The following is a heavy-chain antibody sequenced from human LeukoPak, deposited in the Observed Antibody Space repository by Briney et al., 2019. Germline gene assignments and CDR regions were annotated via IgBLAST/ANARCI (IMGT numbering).Heavy chain of an antibody. CDR2: IYYSGST. CDR3: ARHITVTYDAFDI. Sequence: PSETLSLTCIVSAGSTRGYYWNWIRQPPGKGLEWIGYIYYSGSTKYNPSLKSRVTISVDTSERQFSLKLSSVTAADTAAYYCARHITVTYDAFDIWGQGTMVTVSS. J-gene: IGHJ3*02. D-gene: IGHD2-21*02. V-gene: IGHV4-59*08. CDR1: AGSTRGYY.